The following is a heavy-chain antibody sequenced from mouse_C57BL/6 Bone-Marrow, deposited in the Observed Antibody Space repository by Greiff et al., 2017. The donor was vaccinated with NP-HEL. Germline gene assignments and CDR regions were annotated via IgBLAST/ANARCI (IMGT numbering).Heavy chain of an antibody. CDR1: GYSITSGYY. Sequence: EVQVVESGPGLVKPSQSLSLTCSVTGYSITSGYYWNWIRQFPGNKLEWMGYISYDGSNNYNPSLKNRISITRDTSKNQFFLKLNSVTTEDTATYYCARFLYYGNPFAYWGQGTLVTVSA. V-gene: IGHV3-6*01. CDR2: ISYDGSN. D-gene: IGHD2-1*01. J-gene: IGHJ3*01. CDR3: ARFLYYGNPFAY.